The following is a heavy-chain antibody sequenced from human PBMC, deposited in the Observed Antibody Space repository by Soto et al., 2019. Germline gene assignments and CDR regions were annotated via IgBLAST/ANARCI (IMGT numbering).Heavy chain of an antibody. D-gene: IGHD3-3*01. J-gene: IGHJ4*02. CDR3: ARGLTIFGVVIGY. V-gene: IGHV1-3*01. Sequence: ASVKVSCKTSGYTFTNYVVDWVRQAPGQGLEWMGWINSGNGNTKYSEKFQGRVTITRDTSASTAYMELNSLTSEDTAVYYCARGLTIFGVVIGYWGLGTLVTVSS. CDR2: INSGNGNT. CDR1: GYTFTNYV.